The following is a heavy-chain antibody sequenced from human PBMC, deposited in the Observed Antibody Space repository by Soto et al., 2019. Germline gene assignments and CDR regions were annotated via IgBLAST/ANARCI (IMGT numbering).Heavy chain of an antibody. Sequence: SETLSLTCTVSGGSINTYYWSWIRQPPGKGLEWIGYVDYSGNSDSSPSLKSRVTISIDTSKKQVSLKLNSVTAADTAVYYCASNWFSVAGRFHFDYWGQGITVAVSS. D-gene: IGHD6-19*01. J-gene: IGHJ4*02. CDR1: GGSINTYY. CDR3: ASNWFSVAGRFHFDY. CDR2: VDYSGNS. V-gene: IGHV4-59*01.